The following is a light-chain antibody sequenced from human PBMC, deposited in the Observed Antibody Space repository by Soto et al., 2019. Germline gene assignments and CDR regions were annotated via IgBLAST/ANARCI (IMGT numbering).Light chain of an antibody. CDR3: EQLNSYPNT. V-gene: IGKV1-9*01. CDR1: QGISSY. J-gene: IGKJ2*01. Sequence: DIQLTQSPSFLSASVGDRVTITCRASQGISSYLAWYQQKPGKAPKLLTYAASTLQSGVRSRFSVSGSGTEFTLTISNLQPEDFATYYCEQLNSYPNTFGQGTKLEIK. CDR2: AAS.